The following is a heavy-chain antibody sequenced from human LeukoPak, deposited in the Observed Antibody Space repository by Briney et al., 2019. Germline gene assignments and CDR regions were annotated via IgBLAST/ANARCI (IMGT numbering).Heavy chain of an antibody. CDR3: TRHVPNSGYANFDH. CDR1: GFTFSGSA. Sequence: GGSLRLSCAASGFTFSGSAMHWVRQASGKGLEWVGRIRSKANSYATVYGASVKGRFTISRDDSRNTAYLQMNNLKTEDTAVYYCTRHVPNSGYANFDHWGQGTLVTVSS. CDR2: IRSKANSYAT. J-gene: IGHJ5*02. D-gene: IGHD5-12*01. V-gene: IGHV3-73*01.